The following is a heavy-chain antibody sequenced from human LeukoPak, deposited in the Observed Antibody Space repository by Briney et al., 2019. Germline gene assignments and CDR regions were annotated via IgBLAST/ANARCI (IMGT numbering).Heavy chain of an antibody. J-gene: IGHJ1*01. CDR2: IIPTFGTA. V-gene: IGHV1-69*05. CDR3: ARSIFKRLGALSSGYFQH. CDR1: GGTFSSYA. D-gene: IGHD3-16*02. Sequence: SVKVSCKASGGTFSSYAISWVRQAPGQGLEWMGGIIPTFGTANYAQKFQGRVTITTDESTSTAYMELSSLRSEDTAVYYCARSIFKRLGALSSGYFQHWGQGTLVTVSS.